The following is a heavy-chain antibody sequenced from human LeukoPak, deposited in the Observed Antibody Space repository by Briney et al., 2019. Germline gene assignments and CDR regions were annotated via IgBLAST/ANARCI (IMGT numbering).Heavy chain of an antibody. Sequence: PGGALRLSCAASGVTFSIYSMNWVRQAPGKGREGVSYISGGSSTIYYAPSVNVRFTISRDNPKHSLYLQMNSLRAEDTAVYYCARAYGDYVYYYYYMDVWGKGPTVTVSS. CDR1: GVTFSIYS. V-gene: IGHV3-48*04. CDR2: ISGGSSTI. CDR3: ARAYGDYVYYYYYMDV. D-gene: IGHD4-17*01. J-gene: IGHJ6*03.